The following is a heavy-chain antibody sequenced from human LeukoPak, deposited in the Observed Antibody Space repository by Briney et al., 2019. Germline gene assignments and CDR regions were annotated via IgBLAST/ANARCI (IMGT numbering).Heavy chain of an antibody. J-gene: IGHJ5*02. CDR2: ISSSGSTI. Sequence: GGSLRLSCAASGFTFSSYEMNWVRQAPGKGLEWVSYISSSGSTIYYADSVKGRFTISRDNAKNSLYLQMNSLRAEDTAVYYCARRAGGLARNNWFDPWGQGTLVTVSS. CDR1: GFTFSSYE. V-gene: IGHV3-48*03. CDR3: ARRAGGLARNNWFDP. D-gene: IGHD3-16*01.